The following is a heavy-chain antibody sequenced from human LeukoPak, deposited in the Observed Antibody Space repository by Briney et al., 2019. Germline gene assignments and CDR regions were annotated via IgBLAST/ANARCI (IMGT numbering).Heavy chain of an antibody. CDR1: GFSVSSCY. CDR3: AREGPRGNSQFDY. J-gene: IGHJ4*02. Sequence: PGGSLRLSCAASGFSVSSCYIYWVRQAPGKGLEWVALIWYDGSNKYYADSVKGRLTISRDNSKNTLYLQMNSLRAEDTAVYYCAREGPRGNSQFDYWGQGTLVTVSS. V-gene: IGHV3-33*07. CDR2: IWYDGSNK. D-gene: IGHD2/OR15-2a*01.